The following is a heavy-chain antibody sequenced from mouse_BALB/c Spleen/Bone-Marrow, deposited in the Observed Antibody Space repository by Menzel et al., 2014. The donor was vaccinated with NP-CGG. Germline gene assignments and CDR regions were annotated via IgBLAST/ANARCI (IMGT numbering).Heavy chain of an antibody. J-gene: IGHJ4*01. CDR1: GYTFTSYW. Sequence: QVQLQQPGAELVRPGASVKLSCKASGYTFTSYWMNWVKQRPEQGLEWIGRIDPYDSETHYNQNFRDKAILTVDKSSRTAFMQLSSLTSEDSAVYYCTRSPDTYPSMDYWGQGTSVTVSS. CDR2: IDPYDSET. CDR3: TRSPDTYPSMDY. V-gene: IGHV1-52*01.